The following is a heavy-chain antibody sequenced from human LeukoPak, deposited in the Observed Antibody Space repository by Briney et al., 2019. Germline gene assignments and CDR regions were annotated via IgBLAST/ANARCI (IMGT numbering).Heavy chain of an antibody. D-gene: IGHD3-3*01. Sequence: ASVKVSCKASGYTFTSYYMHWVRQAPGQGLEWMGIINPSVGSTSYAKKFQGRVTMPRDTSTSTVYLELSSLRSEDTAVYYCASRTDFWSGHYIPGVYYYGMDVWGQGTTVTVSS. V-gene: IGHV1-46*01. J-gene: IGHJ6*02. CDR3: ASRTDFWSGHYIPGVYYYGMDV. CDR2: INPSVGST. CDR1: GYTFTSYY.